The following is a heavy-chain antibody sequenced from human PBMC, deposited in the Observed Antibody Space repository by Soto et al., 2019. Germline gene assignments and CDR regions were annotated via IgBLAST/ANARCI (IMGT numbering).Heavy chain of an antibody. Sequence: SETLSLTCTVSGGSISSGDYYWSWIRQHPGKGLEWIGYIYYSGSTYYNPSLESRVTISIDTSKNQFSLKLSSVTAADTAVYYCARGNIAVAGNYFDYWGQGTLVTVSS. CDR2: IYYSGST. V-gene: IGHV4-31*03. J-gene: IGHJ4*02. D-gene: IGHD6-19*01. CDR1: GGSISSGDYY. CDR3: ARGNIAVAGNYFDY.